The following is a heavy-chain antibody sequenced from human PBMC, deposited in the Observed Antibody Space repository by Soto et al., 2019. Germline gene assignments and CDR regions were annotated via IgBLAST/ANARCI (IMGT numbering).Heavy chain of an antibody. J-gene: IGHJ5*02. V-gene: IGHV4-30-4*01. CDR3: ASLVATITRGWFDP. CDR2: IYYSGST. Sequence: SETLSVTWTVSGGSISSGDYYWSWIRQPPGKGLEWIGYIYYSGSTYYNPSLKSRVTISVDTSKNQFSLKLSSVTAADTAVYYCASLVATITRGWFDPWGQGTLVTVSS. CDR1: GGSISSGDYY. D-gene: IGHD5-12*01.